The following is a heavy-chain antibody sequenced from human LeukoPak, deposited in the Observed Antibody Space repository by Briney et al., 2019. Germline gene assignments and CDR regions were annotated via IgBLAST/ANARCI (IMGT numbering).Heavy chain of an antibody. CDR3: ASGGHYFDTSGYRFDS. J-gene: IGHJ4*02. Sequence: GASVRVSCKASGYTFTAYYMNWVRQAPGQGLEWMGWINSNSGATNYAQNFQGRVTMTRDTSITTAYMELSDLTSDDTAMYYCASGGHYFDTSGYRFDSWGQGTLVTVSS. V-gene: IGHV1-2*02. CDR2: INSNSGAT. CDR1: GYTFTAYY. D-gene: IGHD3-22*01.